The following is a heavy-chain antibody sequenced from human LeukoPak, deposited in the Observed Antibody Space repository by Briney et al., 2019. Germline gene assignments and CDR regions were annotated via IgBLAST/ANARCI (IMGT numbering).Heavy chain of an antibody. CDR3: AKASSSRNYYFDY. V-gene: IGHV3-9*01. D-gene: IGHD6-13*01. CDR2: ISWNSGSI. CDR1: GFTFDDYA. Sequence: GGSLRLSCAASGFTFDDYAMHWVRQAPGKGLEWVSGISWNSGSIGYADSVKGRFTISRDNAKNSLYLQMNSLRAEDTALYYCAKASSSRNYYFDYWGQGTLVTVSS. J-gene: IGHJ4*02.